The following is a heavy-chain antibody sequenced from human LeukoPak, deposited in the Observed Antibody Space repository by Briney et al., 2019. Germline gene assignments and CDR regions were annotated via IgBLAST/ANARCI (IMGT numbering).Heavy chain of an antibody. D-gene: IGHD5-18*01. CDR3: ANGGLWLPTRSE. CDR1: GFTFSSSA. Sequence: GGSLRLSCAASGFTFSSSAMSWVRQAPGKGLEWVSGISGSGGSTNYADSVKGRFTISRDNSKNTLYLQMNSLRAEDTAVYYCANGGLWLPTRSEWGRGTRVTVSS. J-gene: IGHJ4*02. V-gene: IGHV3-23*01. CDR2: ISGSGGST.